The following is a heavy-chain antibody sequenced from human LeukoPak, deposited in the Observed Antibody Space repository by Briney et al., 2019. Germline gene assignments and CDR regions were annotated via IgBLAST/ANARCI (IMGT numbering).Heavy chain of an antibody. J-gene: IGHJ6*04. CDR3: AKRGNPAVGHHHLDV. D-gene: IGHD2-2*01. CDR2: ITLSGGST. V-gene: IGHV3-23*01. Sequence: PGGSLRLSCAASGFTFSYYDMSWVRQAPGKGLEWVASITLSGGSTFYADSVKGRFTISRDNSKNTRYLQMNSLRAEDTAVYYCAKRGNPAVGHHHLDVWGKGTTVSVSS. CDR1: GFTFSYYD.